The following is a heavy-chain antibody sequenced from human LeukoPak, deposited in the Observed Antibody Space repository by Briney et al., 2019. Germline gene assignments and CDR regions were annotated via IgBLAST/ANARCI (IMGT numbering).Heavy chain of an antibody. D-gene: IGHD6-19*01. CDR2: ISYDGSNK. Sequence: PGGSLRLSCAASGFTFSSYAMHWVRQAPGKGLEWEAVISYDGSNKYYADSVKGRFTISRDNSKNTLYLQMNSLRAEDTAVYYCARGGIAVAGSFDYWGQGTLVTVSS. CDR1: GFTFSSYA. J-gene: IGHJ4*02. CDR3: ARGGIAVAGSFDY. V-gene: IGHV3-30-3*01.